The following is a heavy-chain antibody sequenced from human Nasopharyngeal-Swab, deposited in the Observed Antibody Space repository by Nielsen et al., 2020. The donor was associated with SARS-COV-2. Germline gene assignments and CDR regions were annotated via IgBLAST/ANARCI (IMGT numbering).Heavy chain of an antibody. CDR1: GFTFSGYA. J-gene: IGHJ2*01. D-gene: IGHD6-13*01. CDR2: ISGSGGNT. CDR3: ASRGASADPSTRDLPFSRRTFDL. Sequence: GESLKISCAASGFTFSGYAMSWLRQSPGKGLEWVSAISGSGGNTYYADSVRGRFTSSRDNSKNTVSLQMNSLRAEDTAVYYCASRGASADPSTRDLPFSRRTFDLWGRGTLVTVSS. V-gene: IGHV3-23*01.